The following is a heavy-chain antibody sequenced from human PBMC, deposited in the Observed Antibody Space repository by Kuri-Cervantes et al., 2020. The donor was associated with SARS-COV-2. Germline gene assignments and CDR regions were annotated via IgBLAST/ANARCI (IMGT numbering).Heavy chain of an antibody. CDR2: ISSNDEK. CDR1: GFSLSNARMG. V-gene: IGHV2-26*01. Sequence: SGPTLVKPTETLTLTCTVSGFSLSNARMGVSWIRQPPGKALEWLAHISSNDEKSYSTSLKSRLTISKDTSKSQVVLTMTNMDPVDTATYYCAHTLVGYCSSTSCYTHKHDAFDIWGQGTMVTVSS. CDR3: AHTLVGYCSSTSCYTHKHDAFDI. D-gene: IGHD2-2*02. J-gene: IGHJ3*02.